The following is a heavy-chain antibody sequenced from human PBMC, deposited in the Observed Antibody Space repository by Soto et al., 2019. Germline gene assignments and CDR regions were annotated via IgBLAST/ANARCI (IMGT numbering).Heavy chain of an antibody. CDR2: ISGSGGST. CDR1: GFTFSSYA. D-gene: IGHD1-26*01. CDR3: AKWVSGSYSNYYYGMDV. V-gene: IGHV3-23*01. Sequence: GGSLRLSCTASGFTFSSYAMSWVRQAPGKGLEWVSAISGSGGSTYYADNVKGRFTISRDNSKNTLYLQMNSLRAEDTAVYYCAKWVSGSYSNYYYGMDVWGQGTTVTVS. J-gene: IGHJ6*02.